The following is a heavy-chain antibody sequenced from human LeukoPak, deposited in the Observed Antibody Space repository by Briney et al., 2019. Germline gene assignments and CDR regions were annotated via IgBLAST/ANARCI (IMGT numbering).Heavy chain of an antibody. V-gene: IGHV1-2*02. Sequence: GASVKVSCKASGYTFTGYYMHRVRQAPGQGLEWMGWINPNSGGTNYAQKFQGRVTMTRDTSISTAYMELSRLRSDDTAVYCCARASIVVVPAAIRWGNAFDIWGQGTMVTVSS. CDR2: INPNSGGT. D-gene: IGHD2-2*02. J-gene: IGHJ3*02. CDR1: GYTFTGYY. CDR3: ARASIVVVPAAIRWGNAFDI.